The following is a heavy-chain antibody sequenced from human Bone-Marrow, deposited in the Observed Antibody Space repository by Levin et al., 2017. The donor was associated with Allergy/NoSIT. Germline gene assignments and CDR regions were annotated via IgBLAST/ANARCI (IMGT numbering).Heavy chain of an antibody. D-gene: IGHD2-21*02. Sequence: GGSLRLSCTSSGFTFGDYATSWVRQAPGKGLEWVGFITSKTYGGTTDYAASVKGRFTISRDDSKSIAYLQMNSLKTEDTAMYYCARDLSVTAPYGMDVWGQGTTVTVSS. J-gene: IGHJ6*02. CDR1: GFTFGDYA. V-gene: IGHV3-49*04. CDR3: ARDLSVTAPYGMDV. CDR2: ITSKTYGGTT.